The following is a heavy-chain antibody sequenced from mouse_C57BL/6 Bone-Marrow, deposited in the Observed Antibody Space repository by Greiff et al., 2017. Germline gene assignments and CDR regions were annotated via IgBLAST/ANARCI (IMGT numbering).Heavy chain of an antibody. V-gene: IGHV2-2*01. CDR2: LWSGGST. D-gene: IGHD1-1*01. J-gene: IGHJ1*03. Sequence: QVQLKESGPGLVQPSQSLSITCPVSGFSLTSSGVHWVRQSPGKGLEWLGVLWSGGSTDSNAAFISRLSISKDNSKSQGFFKKNSLQADDTAIEYCARRAHYYGRSYGYFDVGGTGTTVTVAS. CDR1: GFSLTSSG. CDR3: ARRAHYYGRSYGYFDV.